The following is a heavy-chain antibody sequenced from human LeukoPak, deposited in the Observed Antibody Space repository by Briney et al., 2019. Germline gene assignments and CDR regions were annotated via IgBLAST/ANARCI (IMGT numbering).Heavy chain of an antibody. CDR1: GGSISSSSYY. CDR3: ARQGSGNYLSLVNY. D-gene: IGHD1-26*01. Sequence: SETLSLTCTVSGGSISSSSYYWGWIRQPPGKGLEWIGTIYYSGSTYYNPSLKSRVTISVDTSKNQFSLKLSSVTAADTAVYYCARQGSGNYLSLVNYWGQGTLVTVSS. J-gene: IGHJ4*02. CDR2: IYYSGST. V-gene: IGHV4-39*01.